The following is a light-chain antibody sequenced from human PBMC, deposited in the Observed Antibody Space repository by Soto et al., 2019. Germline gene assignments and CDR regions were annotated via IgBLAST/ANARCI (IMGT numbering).Light chain of an antibody. CDR3: QSYDSSLIRSVV. J-gene: IGLJ2*01. V-gene: IGLV1-40*01. Sequence: QSVLTQPPTVSGAPGQRVTISCTGSSSNIGAGYDVHWYQQLPGTAPKLLIYGNSNRPSGVPDRFSGSKSGTSASLAITGLQAEDEADYYCQSYDSSLIRSVVFGGGTKLTVL. CDR1: SSNIGAGYD. CDR2: GNS.